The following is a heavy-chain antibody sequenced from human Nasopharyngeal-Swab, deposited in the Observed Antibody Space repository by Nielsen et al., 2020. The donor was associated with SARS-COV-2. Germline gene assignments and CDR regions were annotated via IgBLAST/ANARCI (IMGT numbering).Heavy chain of an antibody. V-gene: IGHV4-39*01. D-gene: IGHD5-18*01. CDR3: ARHVGHTANDY. J-gene: IGHJ4*02. CDR1: GSPISSSSYY. CDR2: IYFSGNT. Sequence: SETPSLTCSVSGSPISSSSYYWAWVRQPPGKGLEWIGSIYFSGNTYYNPSLKSRVTVSADTSKNQFSLKLSSVTAADTAVYYCARHVGHTANDYWGQGTLVTVSS.